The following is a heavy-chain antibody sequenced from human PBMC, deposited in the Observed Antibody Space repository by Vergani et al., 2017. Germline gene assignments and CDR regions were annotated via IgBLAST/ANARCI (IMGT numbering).Heavy chain of an antibody. V-gene: IGHV3-7*03. J-gene: IGHJ6*03. CDR3: AKSATYYYGSGSYPSDYYYMDV. D-gene: IGHD3-10*01. CDR2: IKQDGSEK. CDR1: GFTFSSFW. Sequence: EVQLVESGGGLVQPGGSLRLSCAASGFTFSSFWMHWVRQAPGKGLVWVANIKQDGSEKYYVDSVKGRFTISRDNAKNSLYLQMNSLRAEDTAVYYCAKSATYYYGSGSYPSDYYYMDVWGKGTTVTVSS.